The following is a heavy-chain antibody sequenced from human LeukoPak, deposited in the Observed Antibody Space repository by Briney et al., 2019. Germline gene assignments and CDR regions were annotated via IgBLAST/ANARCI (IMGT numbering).Heavy chain of an antibody. D-gene: IGHD5-12*01. J-gene: IGHJ4*02. CDR3: ARIGSGYDLDY. CDR2: INHSGST. Sequence: SETLSLTCTVYGGSFSGYYWSWIRLPPGKGLEWIGEINHSGSTNYNPSLKSRVTISVDTSKNQFSLKLSSVTAADTAVYYCARIGSGYDLDYWGQGTLVTVSS. CDR1: GGSFSGYY. V-gene: IGHV4-34*01.